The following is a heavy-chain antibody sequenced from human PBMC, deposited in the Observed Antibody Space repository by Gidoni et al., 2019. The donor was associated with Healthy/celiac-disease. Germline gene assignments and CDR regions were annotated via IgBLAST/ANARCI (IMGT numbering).Heavy chain of an antibody. V-gene: IGHV4-39*01. Sequence: QLQLQESGPGLVKPSETLSLTCTVSGCSISSSIYYWRWIRQPPGKGLEWIGSIYYSGSTYYNPSLKSRVTISVDTSKNQFSLKLSSVTAADTAVYYCARNAVITIFEGTYYYYYYGMDVWGQGTTVTVSS. D-gene: IGHD3-3*01. CDR1: GCSISSSIYY. J-gene: IGHJ6*02. CDR3: ARNAVITIFEGTYYYYYYGMDV. CDR2: IYYSGST.